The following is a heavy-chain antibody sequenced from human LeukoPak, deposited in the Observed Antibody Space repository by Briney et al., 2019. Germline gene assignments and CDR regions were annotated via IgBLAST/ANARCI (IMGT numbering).Heavy chain of an antibody. CDR3: ASNIVGAPEFDY. Sequence: GGSLRLSCAASGFTFSSYWMHWVRQAPGKGLVWVSRISKDGSSTYYADSVKGRFTISRDNSKNTLYLQMNSLRAEDTAVYYCASNIVGAPEFDYWGQGTLVTVSS. D-gene: IGHD1-26*01. CDR2: ISKDGSST. V-gene: IGHV3-74*01. CDR1: GFTFSSYW. J-gene: IGHJ4*02.